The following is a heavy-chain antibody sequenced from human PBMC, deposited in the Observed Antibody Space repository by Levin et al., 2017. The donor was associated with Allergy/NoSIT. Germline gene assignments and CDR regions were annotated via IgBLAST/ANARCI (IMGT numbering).Heavy chain of an antibody. D-gene: IGHD5-12*01. CDR2: INTNTGNP. Sequence: ASVKVSCKTSGYTFTTYAMNWVRQAPGQGLEWMGWINTNTGNPTYAPGFSGRYVFSLDTSVGTAYLQISSLKAEDTAMYFCARDGLRESSADDPIDYWGQGTLVTVSS. J-gene: IGHJ4*02. V-gene: IGHV7-4-1*02. CDR3: ARDGLRESSADDPIDY. CDR1: GYTFTTYA.